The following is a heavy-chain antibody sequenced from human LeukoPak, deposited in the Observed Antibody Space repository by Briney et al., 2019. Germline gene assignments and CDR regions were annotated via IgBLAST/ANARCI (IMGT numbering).Heavy chain of an antibody. V-gene: IGHV4-30-4*08. D-gene: IGHD1-14*01. Sequence: SETLSLTCTVSGGSISSGDYYWSWIRQPPGKGLEWIGYIYYSGSTYYNPSLKSRVTISVDTSKNQFSLKLSSVTAADTAVYYCARDNINLRGFDYWGQGTLVTVSS. J-gene: IGHJ4*02. CDR2: IYYSGST. CDR3: ARDNINLRGFDY. CDR1: GGSISSGDYY.